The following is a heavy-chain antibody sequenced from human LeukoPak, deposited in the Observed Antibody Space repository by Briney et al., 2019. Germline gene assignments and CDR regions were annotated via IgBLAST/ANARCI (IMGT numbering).Heavy chain of an antibody. J-gene: IGHJ4*02. CDR2: IKQDGSEK. V-gene: IGHV3-7*01. CDR1: GFTFSSYW. Sequence: GGSLRLSCAASGFTFSSYWMSWVRQAPGKGLEWVANIKQDGSEKYYVDSVKGRFTISRDNAKNSLYLQMNSLRAEDTAVYYCARNWYYYDSSHPGYWGQGTLVTVSS. CDR3: ARNWYYYDSSHPGY. D-gene: IGHD3-22*01.